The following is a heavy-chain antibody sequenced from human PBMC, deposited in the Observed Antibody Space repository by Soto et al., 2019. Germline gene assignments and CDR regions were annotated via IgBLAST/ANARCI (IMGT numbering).Heavy chain of an antibody. D-gene: IGHD3-10*01. CDR1: GFTFSSYG. CDR2: ISYDGSNK. Sequence: QVQLVESGGGVVQPGRSLRLSCAASGFTFSSYGMHWVRQAPGKGLEWVAVISYDGSNKYYADSVKGRFTISRDNSKNTLYLQMNSLRAEDTAVYYCAKDRDHWYFDLWGRGTLVTVSS. J-gene: IGHJ2*01. CDR3: AKDRDHWYFDL. V-gene: IGHV3-30*18.